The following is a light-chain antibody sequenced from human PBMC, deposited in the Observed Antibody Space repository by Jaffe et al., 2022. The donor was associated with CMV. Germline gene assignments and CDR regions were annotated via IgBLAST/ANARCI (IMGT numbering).Light chain of an antibody. J-gene: IGKJ5*01. CDR2: WAS. CDR1: QTVFYNANDKNY. CDR3: QQYYSTPIT. V-gene: IGKV4-1*01. Sequence: DIVMTQSPDSLAVSLGERATINCKSRQTVFYNANDKNYLAWYQQKPGQPPKLLISWASTRESGVPDRFSGSGSGTSFTLTISSLQAEDVAVYYCQQYYSTPITFGQGTRLEIK.